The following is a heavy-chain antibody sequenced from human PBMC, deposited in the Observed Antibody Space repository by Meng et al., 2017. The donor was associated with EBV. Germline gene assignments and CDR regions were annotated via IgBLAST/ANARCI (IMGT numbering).Heavy chain of an antibody. V-gene: IGHV1-69*01. CDR3: ASESGRGFTPDY. Sequence: QWQLGQSGAGVKKPGASVKVSCKTSGGTFRSDAVSWVRQAPGQGLEWMGGLIPMSDAPHYAQKFQGRVTMTADESTNTHYMDLSGLRFEDTAVYYCASESGRGFTPDYWGQGTLVTVSS. CDR2: LIPMSDAP. CDR1: GGTFRSDA. J-gene: IGHJ4*02. D-gene: IGHD3-10*01.